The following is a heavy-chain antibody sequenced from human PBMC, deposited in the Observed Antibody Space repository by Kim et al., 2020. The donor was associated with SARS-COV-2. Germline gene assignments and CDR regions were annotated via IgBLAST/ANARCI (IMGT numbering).Heavy chain of an antibody. CDR2: MSHTGGT. CDR3: AREKSLGQQPCDEFDF. D-gene: IGHD3-16*01. J-gene: IGHJ4*01. CDR1: GGSISSTSHY. Sequence: SETLSLTCIVSGGSISSTSHYWGWIRQPPGKGLEWIGSMSHTGGTYYNPSLRSRVTMSVDTSKNHFSLKVNSVTAADTAVYYCAREKSLGQQPCDEFDF. V-gene: IGHV4-39*07.